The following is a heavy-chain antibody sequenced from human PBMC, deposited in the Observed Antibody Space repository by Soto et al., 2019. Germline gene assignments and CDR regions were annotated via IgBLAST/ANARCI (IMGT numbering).Heavy chain of an antibody. J-gene: IGHJ3*02. CDR1: GFTFSTYS. CDR3: ARWGSFDI. CDR2: ISSSGTTT. D-gene: IGHD3-16*01. Sequence: EVQLVESGGGMVQPGGSLRLSCAASGFTFSTYSMNWVRQAPGKGLEWDSYISSSGTTTYYADSVKGRFTITRDNAKNSLYLQMNSLRDEDTAVYYCARWGSFDIWGQGTMVTVSS. V-gene: IGHV3-48*02.